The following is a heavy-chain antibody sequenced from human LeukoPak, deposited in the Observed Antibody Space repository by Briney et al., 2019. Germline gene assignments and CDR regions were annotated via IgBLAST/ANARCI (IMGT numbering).Heavy chain of an antibody. CDR3: ARHDTGGTDAFDI. CDR2: IFHSGTT. J-gene: IGHJ3*02. CDR1: GYSISDGSY. D-gene: IGHD4-23*01. Sequence: PSETLSLTCSVSGYSISDGSYWGWIRHPPGKGLEWIGSIFHSGTTYYDPSLKSRVTISVDTSKNQSSLRLDSVTAADTAVYYCARHDTGGTDAFDIWGQGTLVIVSS. V-gene: IGHV4-38-2*02.